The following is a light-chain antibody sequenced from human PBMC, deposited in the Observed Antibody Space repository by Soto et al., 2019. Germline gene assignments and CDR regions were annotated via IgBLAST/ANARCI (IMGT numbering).Light chain of an antibody. Sequence: DIQMTQSPSTLSASVGDRATITCRASQSISNWLAWYPQKPGKAPKLLIYKASTLESGVPSRFSGSGSGTDVTLYISSLQPDDFAIYYCQHYNSYSPMFTFGQGTKLELK. CDR2: KAS. CDR3: QHYNSYSPMFT. V-gene: IGKV1-5*03. CDR1: QSISNW. J-gene: IGKJ2*01.